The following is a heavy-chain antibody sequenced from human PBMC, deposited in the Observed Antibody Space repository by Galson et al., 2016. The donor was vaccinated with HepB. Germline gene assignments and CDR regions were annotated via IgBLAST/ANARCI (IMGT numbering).Heavy chain of an antibody. D-gene: IGHD5-18*01. Sequence: SETLSLTCTIYGGSFSGYYWSWIRQPPGKGLEWIGEINHSRYTNYNPSLKSRVTISVDSSKNQFALKLNSVTAADTAVDYCTEGSGYSYDRSYYGMDVWGQGTTVTVSS. V-gene: IGHV4-34*01. CDR3: TEGSGYSYDRSYYGMDV. CDR2: INHSRYT. J-gene: IGHJ6*02. CDR1: GGSFSGYY.